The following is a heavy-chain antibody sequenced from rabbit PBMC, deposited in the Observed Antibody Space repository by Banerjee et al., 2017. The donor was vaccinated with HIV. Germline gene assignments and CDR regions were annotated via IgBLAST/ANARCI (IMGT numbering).Heavy chain of an antibody. CDR1: GFSFSNGYV. Sequence: QEQLVESGGGLVQPGGSLTLTCTASGFSFSNGYVMCWARQAPGKGLEWIGCINTSSGNTVYASWAKGRFTISKTSSTTVTLQMTSLTAADTATYFCARDLAGAIGWNFNLWGQGTLVTVS. D-gene: IGHD4-1*01. V-gene: IGHV1S45*01. CDR2: INTSSGNT. CDR3: ARDLAGAIGWNFNL. J-gene: IGHJ4*01.